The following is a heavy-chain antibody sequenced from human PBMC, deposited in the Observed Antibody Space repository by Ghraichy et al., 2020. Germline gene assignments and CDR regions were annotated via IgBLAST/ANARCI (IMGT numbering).Heavy chain of an antibody. CDR3: SKPANYDPYYYYMDV. CDR1: GFIFGDYA. D-gene: IGHD3-3*01. Sequence: GGSLRLSCTASGFIFGDYAMSWFRQAPGKGLEWVGFIRSKTYGGTTEYAASVKGRFTISRDDSKSIAYLQMNSLKTADTAVYYCSKPANYDPYYYYMDVWGKGTTVTVSS. V-gene: IGHV3-49*03. CDR2: IRSKTYGGTT. J-gene: IGHJ6*03.